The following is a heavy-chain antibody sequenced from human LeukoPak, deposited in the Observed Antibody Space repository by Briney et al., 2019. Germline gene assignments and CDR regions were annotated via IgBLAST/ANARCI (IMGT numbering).Heavy chain of an antibody. J-gene: IGHJ4*02. Sequence: GGSLRLSCAASGFTFSSYAMTRVRQAPGKGLEWVSTISSSGGTTYYADSVKGRFTISRDNSKNTLYLQMNSLRAEDTALYYCAKSPRGSRIDYWGQGTLVTVSS. D-gene: IGHD3-10*01. CDR3: AKSPRGSRIDY. CDR1: GFTFSSYA. CDR2: ISSSGGTT. V-gene: IGHV3-23*01.